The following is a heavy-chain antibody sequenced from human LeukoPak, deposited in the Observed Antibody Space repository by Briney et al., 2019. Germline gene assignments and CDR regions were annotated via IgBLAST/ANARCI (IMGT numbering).Heavy chain of an antibody. CDR3: ARGYDLADY. CDR1: GFTFSSYA. D-gene: IGHD5-12*01. J-gene: IGHJ4*02. V-gene: IGHV3-64*01. CDR2: ISSNGGST. Sequence: PGGSLRLSCAASGFTFSSYAMHWVRQAPGKGLEYVSAISSNGGSTYYANSVKGRFTISRDNSKNTLYLQMGSLRAEDMAVYYCARGYDLADYWGQGTLVTVSS.